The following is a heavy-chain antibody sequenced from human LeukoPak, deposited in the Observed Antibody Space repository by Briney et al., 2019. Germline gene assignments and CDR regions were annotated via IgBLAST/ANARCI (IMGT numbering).Heavy chain of an antibody. Sequence: GGSLRLSCAASGFTFSSYGMHWVRQAPGKGLEWVAVISYDGSNKYYADSVKGRFTISRDNSKNTLYLQMNSLRAEDTAVYYCARPIGDYHAFDIWGQGTMVTVSS. J-gene: IGHJ3*02. V-gene: IGHV3-30*03. CDR2: ISYDGSNK. D-gene: IGHD4-17*01. CDR1: GFTFSSYG. CDR3: ARPIGDYHAFDI.